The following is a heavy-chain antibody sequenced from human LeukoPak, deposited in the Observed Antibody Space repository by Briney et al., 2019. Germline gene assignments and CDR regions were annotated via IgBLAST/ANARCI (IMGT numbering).Heavy chain of an antibody. J-gene: IGHJ5*02. CDR3: ARSPLGDWFDP. V-gene: IGHV4-61*01. CDR1: GGSVSSGSYY. CDR2: IYYSGST. D-gene: IGHD3-10*01. Sequence: KTSETLSLTCTVSGGSVSSGSYYWSWIRQPPGKGLEWIGYIYYSGSTNYNPSLKSRVTISVDTSKNQFSLKLSSVTAADTAVYYCARSPLGDWFDPWGQGTLVTVSS.